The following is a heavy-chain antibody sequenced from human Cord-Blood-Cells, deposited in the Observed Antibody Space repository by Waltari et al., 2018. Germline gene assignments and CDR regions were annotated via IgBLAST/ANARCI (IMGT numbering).Heavy chain of an antibody. V-gene: IGHV3-11*01. D-gene: IGHD1-1*01. CDR1: AFTFSDSY. Sequence: QVELVEAGGGWVQPGGSLRLSCPASAFTFSDSYMRWIGQAPGKGLEWVSYIRSSGSTIYYADSEKGRFTISRDNAKNSLYLQMNSLRAEDTAVYYCARVNWNLDYWGQGTLVTVSS. CDR3: ARVNWNLDY. CDR2: IRSSGSTI. J-gene: IGHJ4*02.